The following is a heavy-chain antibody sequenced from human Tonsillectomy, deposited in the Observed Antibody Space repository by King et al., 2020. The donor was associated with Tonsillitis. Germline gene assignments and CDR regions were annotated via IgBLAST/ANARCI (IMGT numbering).Heavy chain of an antibody. CDR2: VSYTGST. CDR3: ARTGFIASADWFDP. Sequence: LQLQESGPGLVKPSETLSLTCTVSGGSTTSYYWSWIRQPPGRRLEWIGYVSYTGSTTYNPSLKSRVTISLGTSKHQFSLKLTSVTAADTAVYYCARTGFIASADWFDPWGQGTLVTVSS. CDR1: GGSTTSYY. J-gene: IGHJ5*02. D-gene: IGHD6-13*01. V-gene: IGHV4-59*01.